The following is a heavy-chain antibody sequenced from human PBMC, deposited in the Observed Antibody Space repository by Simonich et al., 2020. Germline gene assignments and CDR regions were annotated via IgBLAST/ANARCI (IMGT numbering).Heavy chain of an antibody. CDR1: GGSISRSSYY. CDR3: ARHAGFAFDI. D-gene: IGHD6-13*01. Sequence: QLQLQESGPGLVKPSETLSLPCTVSGGSISRSSYYWGWIRQPPGKGLEWIGSSYYSVNTYYNPSLKGRVTISVNTSKNQFSLKLSSVTAADTAVYYCARHAGFAFDIWGQGTMVTVSS. J-gene: IGHJ3*02. CDR2: SYYSVNT. V-gene: IGHV4-39*01.